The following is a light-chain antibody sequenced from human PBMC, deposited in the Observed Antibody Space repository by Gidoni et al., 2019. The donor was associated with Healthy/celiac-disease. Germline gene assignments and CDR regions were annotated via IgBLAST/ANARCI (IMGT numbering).Light chain of an antibody. CDR1: SSNIGSNY. V-gene: IGLV1-47*01. CDR3: AAWDDSLSGWV. Sequence: QSVLTPPPSASGTPGQRVTNSCSGSSSNIGSNYVFWYQQHPGTAPKLLLYRKNQRPSGVPDRFSGSKSGTSASLAISGLRSEDEADYYCAAWDDSLSGWVFGGGTKLTVL. J-gene: IGLJ3*02. CDR2: RKN.